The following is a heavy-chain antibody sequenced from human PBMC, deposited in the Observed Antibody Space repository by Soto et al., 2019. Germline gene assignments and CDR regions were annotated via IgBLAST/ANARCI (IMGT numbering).Heavy chain of an antibody. V-gene: IGHV2-26*01. Sequence: QVTLKESGPVLVKPTETLTLTCTVSGFSLSNARMGVSWIRQPPGKALEWLGHIFSNDEKSYSPSLKSRLTNNKDTSNNQVVLTMTHMDPVDTATYYCALTLREYGDYVHYPPYYMDVWGKGTTVTVSS. CDR3: ALTLREYGDYVHYPPYYMDV. CDR2: IFSNDEK. J-gene: IGHJ6*03. D-gene: IGHD4-17*01. CDR1: GFSLSNARMG.